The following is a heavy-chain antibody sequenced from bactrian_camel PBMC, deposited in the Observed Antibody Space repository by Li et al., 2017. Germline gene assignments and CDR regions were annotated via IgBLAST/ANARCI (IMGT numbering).Heavy chain of an antibody. CDR3: ARGGRLTSVSDLSAGITW. V-gene: IGHV3S1*01. CDR1: GFTFSTYW. CDR2: VLASGSGA. D-gene: IGHD3*01. J-gene: IGHJ4*01. Sequence: HVQLVESGGGSVQAGGSLRLSCAASGFTFSTYWIYWVRQAPGKGLEWVATVLASGSGAHYPASVEGRFTISRDIAKNTLYLQMNNLKTEDTAVYYCARGGRLTSVSDLSAGITWRGQGTQVTVS.